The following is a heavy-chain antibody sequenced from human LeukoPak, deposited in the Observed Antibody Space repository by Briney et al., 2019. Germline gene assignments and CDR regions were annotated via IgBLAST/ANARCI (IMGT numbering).Heavy chain of an antibody. CDR2: ISSSGST. V-gene: IGHV4-61*05. D-gene: IGHD3-16*02. CDR3: ARETYDYVWGNYRYNDYYYSMDV. CDR1: GGSISSSSYY. J-gene: IGHJ6*03. Sequence: SETLSLTCTVSGGSISSSSYYWGWIRQPPGKGLEWIGRISSSGSTNYNPSLKSRVTISVDTSKNQFSLKLSSVTAADTAVYYCARETYDYVWGNYRYNDYYYSMDVWGKGTTVTISS.